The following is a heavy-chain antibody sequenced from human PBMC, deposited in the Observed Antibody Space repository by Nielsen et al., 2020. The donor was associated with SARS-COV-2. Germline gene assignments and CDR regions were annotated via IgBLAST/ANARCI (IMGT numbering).Heavy chain of an antibody. CDR1: GFTFSSYA. J-gene: IGHJ6*02. V-gene: IGHV3-23*01. CDR3: ARGGGGYDSGSERIRYGMDV. D-gene: IGHD5-12*01. CDR2: ISGSGGST. Sequence: GESLKISCAASGFTFSSYAMSWVRQAPGKGLEWVSAISGSGGSTYYADSVKGRFTISRDNSKNTLYLQMNSLRAEDTAVYYCARGGGGYDSGSERIRYGMDVWGQGTMVTVSS.